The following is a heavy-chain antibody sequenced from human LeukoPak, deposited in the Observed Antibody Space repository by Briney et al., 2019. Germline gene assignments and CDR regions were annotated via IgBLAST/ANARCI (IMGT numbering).Heavy chain of an antibody. V-gene: IGHV3-23*01. CDR1: RFTFSSYA. CDR3: AKFGGGYDSDDAFDI. Sequence: PGGSLRLSCAASRFTFSSYAMSWVRQAPGKGLEWASAISGSGGSTYYADSVKGRFTISRDNSKNTLYLQMNSLRAEDTAVYYCAKFGGGYDSDDAFDIWGQGTMVTVSS. D-gene: IGHD5-12*01. CDR2: ISGSGGST. J-gene: IGHJ3*02.